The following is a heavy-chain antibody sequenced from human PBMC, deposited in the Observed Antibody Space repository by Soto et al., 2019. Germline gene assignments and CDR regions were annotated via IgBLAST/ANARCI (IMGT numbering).Heavy chain of an antibody. D-gene: IGHD2-21*01. V-gene: IGHV2-5*02. CDR3: AHANYHPSLFPPLLDY. CDR2: IYWDDDK. Sequence: SGPTLVNPTQTLTLTCTFSGFSLSTSGVGVGWIRQPPGKALEWLALIYWDDDKRYSPSLKSRLTITKDTSKNQVVLTMTNMDPVDTATYYCAHANYHPSLFPPLLDYWGQGTLVTVSS. CDR1: GFSLSTSGVG. J-gene: IGHJ4*02.